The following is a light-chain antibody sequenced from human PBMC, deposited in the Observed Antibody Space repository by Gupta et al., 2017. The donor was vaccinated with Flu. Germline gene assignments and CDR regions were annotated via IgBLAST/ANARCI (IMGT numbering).Light chain of an antibody. J-gene: IGKJ5*01. Sequence: DIVMTQSPDSLAVSLGERATINCKSSQSVLYSSNNKNHLAWYQQKPGQPPKLLIYWASTRESGVPDRFSGSGSGTDFTLTISSLQAEDVAVYYCQQYYTAPITFGXGTRLEIK. V-gene: IGKV4-1*01. CDR2: WAS. CDR1: QSVLYSSNNKNH. CDR3: QQYYTAPIT.